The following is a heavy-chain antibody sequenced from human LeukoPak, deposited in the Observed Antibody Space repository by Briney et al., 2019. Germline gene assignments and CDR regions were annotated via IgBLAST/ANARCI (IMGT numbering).Heavy chain of an antibody. V-gene: IGHV3-13*05. D-gene: IGHD1-1*01. CDR3: ARGPLASLHVFDF. CDR2: IGTAGDP. Sequence: QSGGSLRLSCAASGFTFSSYDMHWVRQATGKGLEWVSAIGTAGDPYYPGSVKGRFTISRENAKNSLYLQMNSLTAEDTAVYYCARGPLASLHVFDFWGQGTMVTVSS. CDR1: GFTFSSYD. J-gene: IGHJ3*01.